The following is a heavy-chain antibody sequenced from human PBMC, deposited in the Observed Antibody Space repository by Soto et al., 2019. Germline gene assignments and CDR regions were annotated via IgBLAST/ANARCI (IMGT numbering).Heavy chain of an antibody. Sequence: QVQLQESGPGLVESSGTLSLTCEVSSGSISSGNWWSWVRQPPGKGLEWIGEIYYTGATNYNPSLKSRVTMTIAKSKDQFSLNLRSATAADTAVYYCAGVFSSGSGWMYYFDFWGQGILVSVSS. J-gene: IGHJ4*02. CDR3: AGVFSSGSGWMYYFDF. CDR2: IYYTGAT. CDR1: SGSISSGNW. V-gene: IGHV4-4*02. D-gene: IGHD6-25*01.